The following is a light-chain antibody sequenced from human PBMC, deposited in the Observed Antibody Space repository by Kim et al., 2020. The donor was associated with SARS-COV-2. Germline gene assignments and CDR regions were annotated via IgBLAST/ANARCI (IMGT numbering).Light chain of an antibody. CDR1: NIGSKS. V-gene: IGLV3-21*04. CDR3: QVWDSSSDHPYV. J-gene: IGLJ1*01. Sequence: PGKTARITWGGNNIGSKSVHWYQQKPGQAPVLVIYYDSDRTSGIPERFSGSNSGNTATLTISRVEAGDEADYYCQVWDSSSDHPYVFGTGTKVTVL. CDR2: YDS.